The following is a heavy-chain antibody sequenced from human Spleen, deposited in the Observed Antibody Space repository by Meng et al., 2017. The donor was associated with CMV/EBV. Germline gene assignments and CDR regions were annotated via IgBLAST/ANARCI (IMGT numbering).Heavy chain of an antibody. Sequence: SETLSLTCTVSGGSITSRSYYWGWIRQPPGKGLEWIGSIYYSGSTYYNPSLKSRVTISVDTSKNQFSLKLSSVTAADTAVYYCARRSLGYCSSTSCYFAWFDPWGQGTLVTVSS. CDR3: ARRSLGYCSSTSCYFAWFDP. D-gene: IGHD2-2*01. V-gene: IGHV4-39*01. CDR1: GGSITSRSYY. J-gene: IGHJ5*02. CDR2: IYYSGST.